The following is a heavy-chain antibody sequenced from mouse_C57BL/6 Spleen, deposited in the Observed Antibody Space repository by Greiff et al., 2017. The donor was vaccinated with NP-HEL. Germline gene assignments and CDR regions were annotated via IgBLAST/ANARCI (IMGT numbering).Heavy chain of an antibody. CDR2: ISSGSSTI. CDR3: AAYYGYTWFAY. CDR1: GFTFSDYG. J-gene: IGHJ3*01. D-gene: IGHD2-9*01. Sequence: EVQVVESGGGLVKPGGSLKLSCAASGFTFSDYGMHWVRQAPEKGLEWVAYISSGSSTIYYADTVKGRFTISRDNAKNTLFLQRTSLRSEDTAMYYCAAYYGYTWFAYWGQGTLVTVSA. V-gene: IGHV5-17*01.